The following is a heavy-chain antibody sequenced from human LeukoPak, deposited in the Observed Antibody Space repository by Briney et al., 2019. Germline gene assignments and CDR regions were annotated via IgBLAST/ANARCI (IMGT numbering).Heavy chain of an antibody. CDR3: ARLYAGFYYYGMDV. Sequence: PSETLSLTCTVSGGSISSYYWSWIRQPPGKGPEWIGYIYYSGSTNYNPSLKSRVTISVDTSKNQFSLKLSSVTAADTAVYYCARLYAGFYYYGMDVWGQGTTVTVSS. CDR1: GGSISSYY. D-gene: IGHD3-16*01. CDR2: IYYSGST. J-gene: IGHJ6*02. V-gene: IGHV4-59*08.